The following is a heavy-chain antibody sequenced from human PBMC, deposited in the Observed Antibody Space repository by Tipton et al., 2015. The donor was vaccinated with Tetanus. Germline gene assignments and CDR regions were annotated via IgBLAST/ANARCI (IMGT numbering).Heavy chain of an antibody. D-gene: IGHD6-13*01. J-gene: IGHJ6*02. CDR1: GGSISGYY. V-gene: IGHV4-59*01. Sequence: TLSLTCTVSGGSISGYYWTWIRQTPGKGLERIGNIYDSGRTHYYPALKSRVTISVDTAKNQFSLKLTSATAADAAVYSCARGLLVSGINYYYGRDVGGQGTTVTVS. CDR2: IYDSGRT. CDR3: ARGLLVSGINYYYGRDV.